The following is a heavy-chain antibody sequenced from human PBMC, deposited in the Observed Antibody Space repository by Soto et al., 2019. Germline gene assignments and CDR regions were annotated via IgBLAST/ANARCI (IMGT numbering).Heavy chain of an antibody. CDR2: INADNGYT. D-gene: IGHD3-9*01. Sequence: QVQLVQSGAEVKKPGASVKVSCKASGYSLTSLPMHWVRQAPGQRLEWMGWINADNGYTKYSEKFQGRVTLTIDTSAHTAYMELSSLRSEDTALSYCARGTGLAAAEEYWGQGTLVTVSS. CDR1: GYSLTSLP. J-gene: IGHJ4*02. CDR3: ARGTGLAAAEEY. V-gene: IGHV1-3*01.